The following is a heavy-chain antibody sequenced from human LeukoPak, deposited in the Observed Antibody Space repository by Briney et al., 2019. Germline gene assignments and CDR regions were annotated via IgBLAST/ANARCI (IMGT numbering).Heavy chain of an antibody. J-gene: IGHJ4*02. CDR1: GFTFANYA. V-gene: IGHV3-23*01. Sequence: GGSLRLSCAASGFTFANYAMTWVRQAPGKGLEWVSAISGSGGSTYYADSVKGRFTISRDNSKNTLYLQMNSLRAEDTAVYYCAKVGTKGPFDYWGQGTLVTVSS. D-gene: IGHD1-7*01. CDR3: AKVGTKGPFDY. CDR2: ISGSGGST.